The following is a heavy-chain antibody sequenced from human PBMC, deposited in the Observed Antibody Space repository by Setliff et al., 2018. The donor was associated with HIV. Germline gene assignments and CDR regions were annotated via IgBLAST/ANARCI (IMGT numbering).Heavy chain of an antibody. CDR2: IYARGIT. J-gene: IGHJ3*02. CDR3: SRPYSGDYAFDM. V-gene: IGHV4-59*01. CDR1: GGPISEYY. D-gene: IGHD4-17*01. Sequence: SETLSLTCTVSGGPISEYYWSWIRQPPGKGLEWMGYIYARGITNYDPSLNSRVTISRDTSKNEISLKLTSVTAADTAIYYCSRPYSGDYAFDMWGQGTMVTVSS.